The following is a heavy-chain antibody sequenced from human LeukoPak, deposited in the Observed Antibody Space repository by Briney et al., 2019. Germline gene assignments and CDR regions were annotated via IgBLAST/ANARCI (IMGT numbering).Heavy chain of an antibody. CDR1: GFTFSGSA. Sequence: GGSLRLSCTASGFTFSGSAMHWVRQASGKGLEWVGRIRSKANSYATAYAVSVQGRVTISRDDSKSTAYLQMNSLKTEDTAVYYCTRVGGTGDYWGQGTLVTVSS. CDR2: IRSKANSYAT. CDR3: TRVGGTGDY. V-gene: IGHV3-73*01. D-gene: IGHD1-26*01. J-gene: IGHJ4*02.